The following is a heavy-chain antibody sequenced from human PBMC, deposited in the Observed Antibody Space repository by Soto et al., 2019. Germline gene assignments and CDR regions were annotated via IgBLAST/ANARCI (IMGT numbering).Heavy chain of an antibody. V-gene: IGHV3-30*18. D-gene: IGHD3-16*02. CDR2: ISYDGSNK. CDR3: AKDAPLRLGELSSCPDY. Sequence: QVQLVESGGGVVQPGRSLRLSCAASGFTFSSYGMHWVRQAPGKGLEWVAVISYDGSNKYYADSVKGRFTISRDNSKNTLYLQMNSLRAEGTAVYYCAKDAPLRLGELSSCPDYWGQGTLVTVSS. J-gene: IGHJ4*02. CDR1: GFTFSSYG.